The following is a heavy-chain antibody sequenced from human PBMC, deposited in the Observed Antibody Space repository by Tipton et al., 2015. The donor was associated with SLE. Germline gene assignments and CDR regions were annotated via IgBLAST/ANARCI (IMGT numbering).Heavy chain of an antibody. V-gene: IGHV4-59*01. CDR3: ARAIRFTRAFDI. Sequence: TLSLTCTVSGGSISSYYWSWIRQPPGKGLEWIGYIYYSGSTNYNPSLKSRVTISVDTSKNQFSLKLSSVTAADTAVYYCARAIRFTRAFDIWGQGTMVTVSS. D-gene: IGHD4-17*01. CDR1: GGSISSYY. J-gene: IGHJ3*02. CDR2: IYYSGST.